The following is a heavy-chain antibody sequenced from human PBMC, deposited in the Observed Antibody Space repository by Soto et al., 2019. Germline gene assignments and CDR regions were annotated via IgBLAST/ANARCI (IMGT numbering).Heavy chain of an antibody. CDR2: ISVSCGRT. CDR3: AKDGGKTGTNGAFDI. V-gene: IGHV3-23*01. D-gene: IGHD1-1*01. J-gene: IGHJ3*02. Sequence: RRLSCEASGCTFSSCALNWVRQAPGKGLEWVSAISVSCGRTYYADSVKGRFTISRDKSKNTLFLQINSLTAEDTAVYYCAKDGGKTGTNGAFDIWGQGTMVTVSS. CDR1: GCTFSSCA.